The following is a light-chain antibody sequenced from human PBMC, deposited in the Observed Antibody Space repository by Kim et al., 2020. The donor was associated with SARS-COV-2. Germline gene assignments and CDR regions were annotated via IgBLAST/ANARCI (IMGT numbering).Light chain of an antibody. V-gene: IGLV4-69*01. J-gene: IGLJ3*02. CDR3: QTWDTGSQV. Sequence: ASVKLHCTQSSGNNTYAIAWHQQQPEKGPRFWMKLNSDGSHTKGDGIPDRFSGSSSGAGRYLTISSLQSEDEADYYCQTWDTGSQVFGGGTQLTVL. CDR1: SGNNTYA. CDR2: LNSDGSH.